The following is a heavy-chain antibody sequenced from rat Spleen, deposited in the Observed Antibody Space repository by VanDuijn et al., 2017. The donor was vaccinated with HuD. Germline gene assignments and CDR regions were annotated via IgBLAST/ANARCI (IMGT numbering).Heavy chain of an antibody. CDR2: ISAGGGNT. D-gene: IGHD4-3*01. Sequence: EVQLVESGGGLVQPGRSLKLSCAASGFTFSNYGMAWVRQTPTRGLEWVASISAGGGNTYYRDSVKGRFTISRDNAKSTLYLQMDSLRSEDTATYYCARHPIIRAPFDYWGQGVMVTVSS. J-gene: IGHJ2*01. CDR1: GFTFSNYG. V-gene: IGHV5S13*01. CDR3: ARHPIIRAPFDY.